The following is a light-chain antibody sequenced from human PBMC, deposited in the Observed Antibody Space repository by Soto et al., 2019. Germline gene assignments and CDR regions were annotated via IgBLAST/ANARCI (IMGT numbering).Light chain of an antibody. CDR1: QSVASN. J-gene: IGKJ1*01. Sequence: EMAVTQSPATLSVSPGERATLSCRASQSVASNLAWYQQKPGQTPRLLIYAASTRATGIPARFSGSGSGTDFNLTITSLQSEDFATYFCQQYNSFRTFGQGTKVDI. CDR2: AAS. CDR3: QQYNSFRT. V-gene: IGKV3-15*01.